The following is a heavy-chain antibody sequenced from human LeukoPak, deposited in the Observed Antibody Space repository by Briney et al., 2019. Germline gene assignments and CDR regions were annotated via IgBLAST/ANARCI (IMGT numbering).Heavy chain of an antibody. Sequence: ASVKVFCKASGYTFTGYYMHWVRQAPGQGLEWMGWINPNSGGTNYAQKFQGRVTMTRDTSISTAYMELSRLRSDDTAVYYCARDRGVLRGYYYYYYMDVWGKGTTVTVSS. V-gene: IGHV1-2*02. D-gene: IGHD3-10*01. J-gene: IGHJ6*03. CDR3: ARDRGVLRGYYYYYYMDV. CDR2: INPNSGGT. CDR1: GYTFTGYY.